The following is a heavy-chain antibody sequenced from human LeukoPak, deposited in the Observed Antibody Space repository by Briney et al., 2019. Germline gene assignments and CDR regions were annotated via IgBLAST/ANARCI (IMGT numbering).Heavy chain of an antibody. CDR3: AKDRGAYAPDY. J-gene: IGHJ4*02. CDR1: GFIFSSYG. D-gene: IGHD5-12*01. V-gene: IGHV3-30*18. CDR2: ILYDGNNK. Sequence: GGSLRLSCAASGFIFSSYGMHWVRQAPGRGLEWVAIILYDGNNKYYADSVKGRFTISRDNSKNTLYLQMNSLRGEDTAVYFCAKDRGAYAPDYWGQGTLVTVSS.